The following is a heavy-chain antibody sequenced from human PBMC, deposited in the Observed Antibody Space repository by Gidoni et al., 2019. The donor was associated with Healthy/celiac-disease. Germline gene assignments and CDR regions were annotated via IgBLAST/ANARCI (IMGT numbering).Heavy chain of an antibody. J-gene: IGHJ4*02. CDR3: ARRRGGYCSSTSCYEGYYFDY. Sequence: EVQLVQSGAEVKKPGESLKISCTGSGYSFTSYWLGWVRQMPGKGLEWMGIIYPGDSDTRYSPSFQGQVTISADKSISTAYLQWSSLKASDTAMYYCARRRGGYCSSTSCYEGYYFDYWGQGTLVTVSS. CDR2: IYPGDSDT. V-gene: IGHV5-51*03. CDR1: GYSFTSYW. D-gene: IGHD2-2*01.